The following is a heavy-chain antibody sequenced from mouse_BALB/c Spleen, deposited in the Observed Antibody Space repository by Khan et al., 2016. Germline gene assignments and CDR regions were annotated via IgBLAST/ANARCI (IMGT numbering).Heavy chain of an antibody. V-gene: IGHV1-7*01. J-gene: IGHJ4*01. CDR3: ATSYYCGSSYYAMDY. CDR2: INPSTGYT. Sequence: QVQLQQSGAELAKPGASVKMSCKASGYTFTTYWMHWVKQRPGQGLEWIGYINPSTGYTEYNQKFKDKATLTAEKSSSTAYMQLSSLTSEDSAVYYCATSYYCGSSYYAMDYWGQGTSVTVAS. D-gene: IGHD1-1*01. CDR1: GYTFTTYW.